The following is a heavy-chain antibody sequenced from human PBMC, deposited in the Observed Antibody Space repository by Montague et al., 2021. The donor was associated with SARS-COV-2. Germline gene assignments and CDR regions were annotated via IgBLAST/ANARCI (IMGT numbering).Heavy chain of an antibody. J-gene: IGHJ4*02. Sequence: SETLSLTCAVYGGSFIGYYWSWICQPPGKGLEWIGDINHCRSTNYNPSLKSRVSISVDTSKNQFSLKLRSVTAADTAVYYCARAIVGVTMIMVVMTGVEHYFDFWGQGTLVTVSS. CDR1: GGSFIGYY. V-gene: IGHV4-34*01. D-gene: IGHD3-22*01. CDR3: ARAIVGVTMIMVVMTGVEHYFDF. CDR2: INHCRST.